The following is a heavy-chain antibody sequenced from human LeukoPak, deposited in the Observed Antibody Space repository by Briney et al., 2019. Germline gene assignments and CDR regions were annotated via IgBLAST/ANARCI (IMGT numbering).Heavy chain of an antibody. CDR2: ILPGDSDT. V-gene: IGHV5-51*01. CDR3: ARQYYEALTGPNWFDA. D-gene: IGHD3-9*01. Sequence: GESLKISCKGSGYTFTNYCIGWVRQMPGKSLEWMGIILPGDSDTRYSPSFKGQVTMSVDKSISTAYLQWSSFKASDTAMYYCARQYYEALTGPNWFDAWGQGTLVTVSS. CDR1: GYTFTNYC. J-gene: IGHJ5*02.